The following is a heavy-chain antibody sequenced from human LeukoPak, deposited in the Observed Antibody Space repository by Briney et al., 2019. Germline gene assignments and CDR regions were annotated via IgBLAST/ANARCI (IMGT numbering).Heavy chain of an antibody. CDR2: IYDSGST. J-gene: IGHJ4*02. Sequence: SETLSLTCTVSGGSIRSSYYYWGWIRQPPGKGLEWIGSIYDSGSTYYDPSLKSRVTISVDTSKNQFSLKLSSVTAADTAVYYCARFLRVTGTFDYWGQGTLVTVSS. V-gene: IGHV4-39*07. D-gene: IGHD4-11*01. CDR3: ARFLRVTGTFDY. CDR1: GGSIRSSYYY.